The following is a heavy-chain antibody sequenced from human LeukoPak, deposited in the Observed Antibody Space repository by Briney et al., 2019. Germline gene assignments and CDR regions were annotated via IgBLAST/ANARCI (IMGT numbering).Heavy chain of an antibody. CDR3: GAAPRGDWFDP. D-gene: IGHD2-15*01. CDR1: GGSISSGDYY. CDR2: IYYSGST. J-gene: IGHJ5*02. V-gene: IGHV4-30-4*01. Sequence: SETLSLTCTVSGGSISSGDYYWSWIRQPPGKGLEWIGYIYYSGSTYYNPSLKSRVTISVDTPKNQFSLKLSSVTAADTAVYYCGAAPRGDWFDPWGQGTLVTVSS.